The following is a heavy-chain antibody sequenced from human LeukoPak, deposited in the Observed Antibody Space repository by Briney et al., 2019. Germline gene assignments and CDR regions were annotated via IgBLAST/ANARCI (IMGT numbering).Heavy chain of an antibody. D-gene: IGHD6-13*01. CDR3: ARVKQQLVRSYYYYGMDV. Sequence: SETLSLTCTVSGGSISSSSYYWGWIRQPPGKGLEWIGSIYYSGSTYYNPSLKSRVTISVDTSKNQFSLKLSSVTAADTAVYYCARVKQQLVRSYYYYGMDVWGQGTTVTVSS. CDR2: IYYSGST. J-gene: IGHJ6*02. CDR1: GGSISSSSYY. V-gene: IGHV4-39*07.